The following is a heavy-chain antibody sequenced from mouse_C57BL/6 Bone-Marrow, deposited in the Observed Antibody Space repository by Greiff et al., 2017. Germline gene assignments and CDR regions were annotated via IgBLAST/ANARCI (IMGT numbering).Heavy chain of an antibody. V-gene: IGHV1-52*01. Sequence: QVQLQQPGAELVRPGSSVKLSCKASGYTFTSYWMHWVKQRPIQGLEWIGNILPSGSDTHYNEKFKDKATLTVDKSSSTAYMQLSSLTSEDSAVXVCEREEVRFGWFAYWGQGTLVTVSA. CDR1: GYTFTSYW. J-gene: IGHJ3*01. CDR2: ILPSGSDT. CDR3: EREEVRFGWFAY. D-gene: IGHD3-2*02.